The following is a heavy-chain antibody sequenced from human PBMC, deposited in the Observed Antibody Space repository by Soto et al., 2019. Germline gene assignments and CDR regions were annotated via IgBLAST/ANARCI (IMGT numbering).Heavy chain of an antibody. CDR1: GGSISSSNYH. CDR2: MYYSGSA. Sequence: SETLSLTCTVSGGSISSSNYHWGWLRQPPGKGLEWIGSMYYSGSAYYNPSLKSRVTISVDTSKNQFSLKLSSVTAADTAVYYCARRYGTTFDYWGQGTLVTVSS. D-gene: IGHD1-7*01. J-gene: IGHJ4*02. CDR3: ARRYGTTFDY. V-gene: IGHV4-39*07.